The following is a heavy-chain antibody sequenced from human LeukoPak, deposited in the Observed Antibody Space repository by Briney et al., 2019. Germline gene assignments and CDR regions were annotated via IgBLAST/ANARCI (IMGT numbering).Heavy chain of an antibody. CDR2: IYYSGST. CDR3: ARERGRGYSGYDWGYFDY. CDR1: GGSISSSSYY. V-gene: IGHV4-39*07. Sequence: PSETLSLTCTVSGGSISSSSYYWGWIRQPPGKGLEWIGSIYYSGSTYYNPSLKSRVTISVDTSKNQFSLKLSSVTAADTAVYYCARERGRGYSGYDWGYFDYWGQGTLVTVSS. D-gene: IGHD5-12*01. J-gene: IGHJ4*02.